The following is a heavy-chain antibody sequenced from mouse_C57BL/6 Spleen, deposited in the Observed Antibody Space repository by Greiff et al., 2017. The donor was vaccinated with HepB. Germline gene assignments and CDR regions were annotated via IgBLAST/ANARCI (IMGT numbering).Heavy chain of an antibody. CDR1: GYTFTDYN. V-gene: IGHV1-22*01. J-gene: IGHJ3*01. Sequence: EVKLQESGPELVKPGASVKMSCKASGYTFTDYNMHWVKQSHGKSLEWIGYINPNNGGTSYNQKFKGKATLTVNKSSSTAYMELRSLTSEDSAVYYCARRGNSYYGSEGFAYWGQGTLVTVSA. D-gene: IGHD1-1*01. CDR2: INPNNGGT. CDR3: ARRGNSYYGSEGFAY.